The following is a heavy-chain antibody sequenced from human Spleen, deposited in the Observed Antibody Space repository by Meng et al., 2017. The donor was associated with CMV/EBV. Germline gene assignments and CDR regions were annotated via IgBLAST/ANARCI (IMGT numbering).Heavy chain of an antibody. CDR2: INPKSGAA. J-gene: IGHJ4*02. CDR1: GYIFIDYY. D-gene: IGHD2-2*01. Sequence: ASVKVSCKASGYIFIDYYIHWVRQAPGQGLDWMGCINPKSGAADYAQKFQGRVTMTRDKSNTKAYMEVSSLISDDTAVYYCATDYSRTTSGDHWGQGTLVTVSS. V-gene: IGHV1-2*02. CDR3: ATDYSRTTSGDH.